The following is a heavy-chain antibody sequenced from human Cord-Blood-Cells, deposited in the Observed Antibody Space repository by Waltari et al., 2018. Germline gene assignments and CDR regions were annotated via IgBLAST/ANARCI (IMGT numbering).Heavy chain of an antibody. D-gene: IGHD3-22*01. CDR3: ARHSEYYDSSGYYLNWFDP. V-gene: IGHV5-51*01. J-gene: IGHJ5*02. CDR1: GYSFTSYW. Sequence: EVQLVQSGAEAKKPGESLKISCKGSGYSFTSYWIGWVRQMPGKGLEWMGIIYPGDSDTRYSPSFQGQVTISADKSISTAYLQWSSLKASDTAMYYCARHSEYYDSSGYYLNWFDPWGQGTLVTVSS. CDR2: IYPGDSDT.